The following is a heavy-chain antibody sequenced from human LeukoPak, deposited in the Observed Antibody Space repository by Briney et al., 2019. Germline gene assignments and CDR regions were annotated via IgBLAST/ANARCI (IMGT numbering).Heavy chain of an antibody. CDR1: GGSVSNTDFY. CDR2: IYYSGST. Sequence: SETPSLTCTVSGGSVSNTDFYWGWLRQPPGKGLQWIGNIYYSGSTYYNPSLNSRVTMSVDTSKNQFSPKMTSVTAADTAVYYCARLTKGRYFDYIFDYWGQGTLFTVSS. V-gene: IGHV4-39*01. CDR3: ARLTKGRYFDYIFDY. D-gene: IGHD3-9*01. J-gene: IGHJ4*02.